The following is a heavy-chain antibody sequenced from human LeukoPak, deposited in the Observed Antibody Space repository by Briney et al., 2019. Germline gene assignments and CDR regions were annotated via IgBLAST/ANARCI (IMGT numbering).Heavy chain of an antibody. J-gene: IGHJ4*02. CDR3: ARARYKAPIADAYFDY. CDR1: GYTFTSDY. D-gene: IGHD1-14*01. Sequence: GASVKVSCKASGYTFTSDYMHWVRQAPGQGLEWMGIINPSGGSTSYAQKFQGRVTMTRDTSTSTVYMELSSLRSEDTAVYYCARARYKAPIADAYFDYWGQGTLVTVSS. V-gene: IGHV1-46*01. CDR2: INPSGGST.